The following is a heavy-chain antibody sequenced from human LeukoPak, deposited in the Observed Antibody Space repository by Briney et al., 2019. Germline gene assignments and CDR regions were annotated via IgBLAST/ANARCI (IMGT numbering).Heavy chain of an antibody. D-gene: IGHD3-10*01. CDR1: GFTFSDYN. V-gene: IGHV3-11*01. CDR3: ARDQVVRGVITPLDY. Sequence: GGSLRLSCAASGFTFSDYNMRWIRQAPGKGLEWVSSISRSGSTKYYADSVKGRFTISRDNSKNTLYLQMNSLRAEDTAVYYCARDQVVRGVITPLDYWGQGTLVTVSS. J-gene: IGHJ4*02. CDR2: ISRSGSTK.